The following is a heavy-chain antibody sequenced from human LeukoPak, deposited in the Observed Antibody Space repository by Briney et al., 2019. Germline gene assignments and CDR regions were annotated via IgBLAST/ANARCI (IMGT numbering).Heavy chain of an antibody. V-gene: IGHV3-21*01. CDR1: GFTFSSYS. D-gene: IGHD3-16*02. CDR2: ISSSSSYI. J-gene: IGHJ4*02. CDR3: AKEPTYIWGSYRYTDYFDY. Sequence: PGGSLRLSCAASGFTFSSYSMNWVRQAPGKGLEWVSSISSSSSYIYYADSVSGRFTISRDNAKNSLYLQMNSLRAEDTAVYYCAKEPTYIWGSYRYTDYFDYWGQGTLVTVSS.